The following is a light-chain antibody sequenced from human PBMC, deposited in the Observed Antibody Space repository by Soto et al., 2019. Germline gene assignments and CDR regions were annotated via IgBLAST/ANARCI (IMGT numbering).Light chain of an antibody. CDR1: QSISSW. Sequence: DIQMTQSPSTLSASVGDRVTITCRASQSISSWLAWYQQKPTKAPKLLIYKASNLQGGVPLRFSGSGSGTEFTLTISSLRPDDFATYYCQEYDTNLWTFGQGTKVDIK. J-gene: IGKJ1*01. CDR3: QEYDTNLWT. V-gene: IGKV1-5*03. CDR2: KAS.